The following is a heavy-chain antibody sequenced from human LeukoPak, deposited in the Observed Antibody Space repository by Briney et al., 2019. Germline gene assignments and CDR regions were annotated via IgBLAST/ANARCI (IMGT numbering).Heavy chain of an antibody. CDR2: IYYSGST. V-gene: IGHV4-59*01. CDR1: GGSISSYY. CDR3: ARVGSYYGQYGMDV. J-gene: IGHJ6*02. Sequence: PSETLSLTCTVSGGSISSYYWSWIRQPPGKGLEWIGYIYYSGSTNYNPSLKSRVTISVDTSKNQFSLKLSSVTAADTAVYYRARVGSYYGQYGMDVWGQGTTVTVSS. D-gene: IGHD1-26*01.